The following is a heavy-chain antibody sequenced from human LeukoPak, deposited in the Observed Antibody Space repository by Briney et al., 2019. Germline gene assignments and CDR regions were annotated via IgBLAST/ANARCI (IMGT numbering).Heavy chain of an antibody. J-gene: IGHJ4*02. V-gene: IGHV3-66*01. Sequence: GGSLRLSCAASGFTVSSDYMSWVRQAPGKGLEWVSVIYSGGSTYYADSVKGRFTISRDNSKNTLYLQMNSLRAEDTAVYYCAKDEWELPGYYFDYWGQGTLVTVSS. CDR3: AKDEWELPGYYFDY. D-gene: IGHD1-26*01. CDR2: IYSGGST. CDR1: GFTVSSDY.